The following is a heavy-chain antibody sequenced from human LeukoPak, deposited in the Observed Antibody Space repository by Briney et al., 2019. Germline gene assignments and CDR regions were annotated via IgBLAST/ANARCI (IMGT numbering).Heavy chain of an antibody. D-gene: IGHD3-10*01. Sequence: TGGPLRPSFAAPGLTFVDNPIPWVRQAQGKGLEWAPGISWNSGSIGYADSVKGRFTISRDNAKNSLYLQMNSLRAEDTALYYCAKDHSYGSGSYWYYFDYWGQGTLVTVSS. CDR2: ISWNSGSI. J-gene: IGHJ4*02. V-gene: IGHV3-9*01. CDR3: AKDHSYGSGSYWYYFDY. CDR1: GLTFVDNP.